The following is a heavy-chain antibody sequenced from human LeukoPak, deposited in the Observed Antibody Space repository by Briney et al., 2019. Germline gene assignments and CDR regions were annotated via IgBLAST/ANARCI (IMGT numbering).Heavy chain of an antibody. V-gene: IGHV1-8*01. CDR3: ARGGGLLRFEPFDY. CDR1: GYTFTSYD. Sequence: SVKVSCKASGYTFTSYDINLVLQATGQGLEWMGWMNPNSGNTGYAQKFQGRVTMTRNTSISTAYMELSSLRAEDTAVYYCARGGGLLRFEPFDYWGQGTLATVSS. D-gene: IGHD3-3*01. CDR2: MNPNSGNT. J-gene: IGHJ4*02.